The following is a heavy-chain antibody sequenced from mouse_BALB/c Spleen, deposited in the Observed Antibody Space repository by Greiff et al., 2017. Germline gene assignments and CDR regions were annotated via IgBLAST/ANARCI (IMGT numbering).Heavy chain of an antibody. CDR2: INPSSGYT. CDR3: ATYYRYDSSYAMDY. J-gene: IGHJ4*01. Sequence: QVQLKESAAELARPGASVKMSCKASGYTFTSYTMHWVKQRPGQGLEWIGYINPSSGYTEYNQKFKDKTTLTADKSSSTAYMQLSSLTSEDSAVYYCATYYRYDSSYAMDYWGQGTSVTVSS. V-gene: IGHV1-4*02. D-gene: IGHD2-14*01. CDR1: GYTFTSYT.